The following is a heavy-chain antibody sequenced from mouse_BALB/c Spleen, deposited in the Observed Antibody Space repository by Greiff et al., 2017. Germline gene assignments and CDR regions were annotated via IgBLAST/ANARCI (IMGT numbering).Heavy chain of an antibody. CDR3: ARGGNLYDGYPQAMDY. J-gene: IGHJ4*01. CDR2: IDPSDSET. D-gene: IGHD2-3*01. CDR1: GYSFTSYW. Sequence: QVQLKESGPQLVRPGASVKISCKASGYSFTSYWMHWVKQRPGQGLEWIGMIDPSDSETRLNQKFKDKATLTVDKSSSTAYMQLSSPTSEDSAVYYCARGGNLYDGYPQAMDYWGQGTSVTVSS. V-gene: IGHV1S126*01.